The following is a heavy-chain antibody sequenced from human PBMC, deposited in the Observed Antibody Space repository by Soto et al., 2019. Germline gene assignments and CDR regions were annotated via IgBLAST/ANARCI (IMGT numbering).Heavy chain of an antibody. J-gene: IGHJ2*01. V-gene: IGHV4-39*01. D-gene: IGHD5-12*01. CDR2: IYYSGST. CDR3: ARHRGDGYTKSSTYWYFDL. CDR1: GGSISSSSYY. Sequence: SQTLSLTCTVSGGSISSSSYYWGLIRQPPGKGLEWIGSIYYSGSTYYNPSLKSRVTISVDTSKNQFSLKLSSVTAADTAVYYCARHRGDGYTKSSTYWYFDLWGRDTLVTVSS.